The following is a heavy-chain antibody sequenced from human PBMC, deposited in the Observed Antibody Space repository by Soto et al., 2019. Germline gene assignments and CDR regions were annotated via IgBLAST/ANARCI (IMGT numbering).Heavy chain of an antibody. CDR1: GYTFTGYY. J-gene: IGHJ5*02. CDR3: ARAALIRRVVVTPSSWFDP. V-gene: IGHV1-2*02. CDR2: INPNSGGT. D-gene: IGHD3-22*01. Sequence: GASVKVSCKXSGYTFTGYYMHWVRQAPGQGLEWMGWINPNSGGTNYAQKFQGRVTMTRDTSISTAYMELSRLRSDDTAVYYCARAALIRRVVVTPSSWFDPWGQGTLVTVSS.